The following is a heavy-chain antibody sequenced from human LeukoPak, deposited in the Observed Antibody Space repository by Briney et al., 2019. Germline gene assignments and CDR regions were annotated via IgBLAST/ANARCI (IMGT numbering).Heavy chain of an antibody. V-gene: IGHV4-30-4*08. CDR3: ARGDFWSAHVDY. J-gene: IGHJ4*02. Sequence: SQTLSLTCTVSGGSISSGDYYWSWIRQPPGKGLEWIGYIYYSGSTYYNPSLKSRVTISVDTSKNQFSLKLSSVTAADTAVYYCARGDFWSAHVDYWGQGTLVTVSS. D-gene: IGHD3-3*01. CDR1: GGSISSGDYY. CDR2: IYYSGST.